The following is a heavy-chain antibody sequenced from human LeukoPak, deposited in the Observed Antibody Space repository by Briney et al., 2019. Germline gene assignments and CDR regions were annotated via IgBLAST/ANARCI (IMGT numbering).Heavy chain of an antibody. V-gene: IGHV3-9*01. CDR2: ISWNSGSI. CDR3: AKDSYDILTGFDY. CDR1: GFTFDDYA. D-gene: IGHD3-9*01. Sequence: GRSLRLSCAASGFTFDDYAMHWVRHAPGKGLEWVSGISWNSGSIGYADSVKGRFTISRGNAKNSLYLQMNSLRAEDTALYYCAKDSYDILTGFDYWGQGTLVTVSS. J-gene: IGHJ4*02.